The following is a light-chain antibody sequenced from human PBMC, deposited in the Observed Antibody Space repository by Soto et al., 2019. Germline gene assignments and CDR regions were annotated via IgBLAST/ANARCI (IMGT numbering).Light chain of an antibody. J-gene: IGKJ5*01. CDR1: HRVSSD. V-gene: IGKV3-15*01. Sequence: EIVMTQSPATLSVSPGERATLSCRASHRVSSDLAWYQQKPGQAPRLLIYGASTRAIGIPARFSGSGSGTEFTLTIRSLQSEDFAVYYCQQYNNWPPTFGQGTRLEIK. CDR2: GAS. CDR3: QQYNNWPPT.